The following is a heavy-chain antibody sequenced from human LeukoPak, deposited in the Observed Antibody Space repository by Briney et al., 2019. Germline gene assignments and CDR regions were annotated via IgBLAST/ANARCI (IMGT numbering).Heavy chain of an antibody. J-gene: IGHJ4*02. D-gene: IGHD4-17*01. CDR3: AKSRPDYGDYGGY. CDR2: ISGSGGST. V-gene: IGHV3-23*01. Sequence: GGSLRLSCAVSGVIFSSYAMSWVRQAPGKGLEGVSAISGSGGSTYYADSVKGRFTISRDNSKNTLYLQMNSLRAEDTAVYYCAKSRPDYGDYGGYWGQGTLVTVSS. CDR1: GVIFSSYA.